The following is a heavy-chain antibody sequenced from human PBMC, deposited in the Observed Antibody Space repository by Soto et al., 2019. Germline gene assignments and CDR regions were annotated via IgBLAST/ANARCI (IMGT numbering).Heavy chain of an antibody. CDR1: GFKFSNYG. V-gene: IGHV3-23*01. D-gene: IGHD3-3*01. J-gene: IGHJ4*02. Sequence: PGGSVRLSCAASGFKFSNYGMSWVLHAPGRGLEWVSVMSGSGDAAYYADSVKGRFTISRDNSKNTLYMQMKSLRAEDTAVSFCAKKITIYAVDPADYWGQGTQVTVSS. CDR3: AKKITIYAVDPADY. CDR2: MSGSGDAA.